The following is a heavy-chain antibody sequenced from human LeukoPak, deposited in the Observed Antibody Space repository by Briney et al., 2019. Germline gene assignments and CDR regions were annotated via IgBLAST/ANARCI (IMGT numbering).Heavy chain of an antibody. J-gene: IGHJ3*02. V-gene: IGHV3-48*03. Sequence: GGSLRLSCAASGFTFSSYEMNWVRQAPGKGLEWVSYIGTSDSSTYYADSVKGRFTISRDNAKNSLYLQMNSLRAEDTAVYYCARYGDSSVYYSADALAIWGQGTMVTVSS. D-gene: IGHD3-22*01. CDR1: GFTFSSYE. CDR2: IGTSDSST. CDR3: ARYGDSSVYYSADALAI.